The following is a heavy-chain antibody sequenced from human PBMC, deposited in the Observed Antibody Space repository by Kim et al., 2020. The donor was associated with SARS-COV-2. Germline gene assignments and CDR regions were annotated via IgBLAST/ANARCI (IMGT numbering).Heavy chain of an antibody. J-gene: IGHJ4*02. V-gene: IGHV4-34*01. Sequence: SETLSLTCAVYGGSFSGYYWSWIRQPPGKGLEWIGEINHSGSTNYNPSLKSRVTISVDTSKNQFSLKLSSVTAADTAVYYCARLAYSSSSGSDYWGQGTLVTVSS. CDR2: INHSGST. D-gene: IGHD6-6*01. CDR3: ARLAYSSSSGSDY. CDR1: GGSFSGYY.